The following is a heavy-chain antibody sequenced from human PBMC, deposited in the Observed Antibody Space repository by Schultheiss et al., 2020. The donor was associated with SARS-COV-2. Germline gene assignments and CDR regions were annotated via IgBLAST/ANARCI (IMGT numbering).Heavy chain of an antibody. CDR1: GYTFTSYG. CDR3: ATVWRGGNFNY. Sequence: ASVKVSCKASGYTFTSYGISWVRQAPGKGLEWMGGFDPEDGETIYAQKFQGRVTMTEDTSTDTAYMELSSLRSEDTAVYYCATVWRGGNFNYWGQGTLVTVSS. V-gene: IGHV1-24*01. D-gene: IGHD2-15*01. J-gene: IGHJ4*02. CDR2: FDPEDGET.